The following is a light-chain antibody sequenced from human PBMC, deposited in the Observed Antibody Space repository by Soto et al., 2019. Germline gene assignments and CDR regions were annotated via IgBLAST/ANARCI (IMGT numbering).Light chain of an antibody. V-gene: IGKV3-20*01. CDR3: QQHETLIT. Sequence: EIVLTQSPGSLSLSPGDRATLSFRASQSVGGNVAWYQQIPGQPPKLLIFGASSRATGIADKFSGSGSGTDFTLTISRLEPEDFAVYYCQQHETLITFGQGTRLEI. CDR2: GAS. CDR1: QSVGGN. J-gene: IGKJ5*01.